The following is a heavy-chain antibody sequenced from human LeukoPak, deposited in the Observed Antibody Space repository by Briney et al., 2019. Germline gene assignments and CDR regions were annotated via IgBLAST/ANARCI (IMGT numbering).Heavy chain of an antibody. CDR3: ARSPVRIAAPGRASDY. D-gene: IGHD6-13*01. V-gene: IGHV4-59*01. CDR2: IYYTGST. J-gene: IGHJ4*02. Sequence: PSETLSLTCTVSGGSISSYYWSWIRQPPGKGLEWIGYIYYTGSTNYNPSLKSRVTISVDASKNQLSLELSSVTAADTAVYYCARSPVRIAAPGRASDYWGQGTLVTVSS. CDR1: GGSISSYY.